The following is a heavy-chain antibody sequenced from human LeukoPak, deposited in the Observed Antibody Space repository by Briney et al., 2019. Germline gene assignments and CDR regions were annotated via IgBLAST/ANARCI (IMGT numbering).Heavy chain of an antibody. V-gene: IGHV4-38-2*02. Sequence: KASETLSLTCIVSGDSPASGYYGGWLRQAPGKGLEWIGSTYQSGTTYYNPSLKSRVTISKDTSKNQFSLRLTSVTDADTALYYCARGRRGYRTELDSWGQGTLVTVSS. CDR3: ARGRRGYRTELDS. D-gene: IGHD3-22*01. CDR2: TYQSGTT. J-gene: IGHJ4*02. CDR1: GDSPASGYY.